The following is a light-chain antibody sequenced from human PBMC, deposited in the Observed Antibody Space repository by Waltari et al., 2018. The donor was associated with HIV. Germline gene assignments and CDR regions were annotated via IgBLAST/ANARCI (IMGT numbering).Light chain of an antibody. V-gene: IGKV1-39*01. J-gene: IGKJ4*01. CDR1: HRVNIY. CDR3: QQTYSTPLT. CDR2: AAS. Sequence: DIQMTQSPSSLSASVGARVTISCRASHRVNIYLNWYQQKPGKAPNLLISAASTLHSWVPSRFSGTGSGADFSRIISNLQPEDSATDYCQQTYSTPLTFGGGTKVQI.